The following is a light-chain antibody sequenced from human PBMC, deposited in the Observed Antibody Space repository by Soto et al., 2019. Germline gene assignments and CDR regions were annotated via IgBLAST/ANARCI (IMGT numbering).Light chain of an antibody. Sequence: EIVLTQSPGTLSLSPGERATLSCRASQSLSSSYIAWYQQTPGQAPRLLIYGTSTRATGIPVRFSGSASGTEFTLTISSLQSEDFTVYYCQQYNKWPLTFGQGTKVDIK. J-gene: IGKJ1*01. CDR2: GTS. CDR3: QQYNKWPLT. V-gene: IGKV3-15*01. CDR1: QSLSSS.